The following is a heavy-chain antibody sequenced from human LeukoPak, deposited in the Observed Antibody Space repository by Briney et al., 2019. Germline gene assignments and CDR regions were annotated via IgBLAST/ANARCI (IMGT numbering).Heavy chain of an antibody. V-gene: IGHV3-74*01. CDR3: VRDIRKNTLFQY. CDR1: GFTFSNYW. J-gene: IGHJ1*01. CDR2: INSDGSSI. Sequence: GGSLRLSCAATGFTFSNYWMHWVRQAPGKGLVWVSRINSDGSSIRYADSVKGRFTISRDNAKNTLYLQLNSLRVEDTAVYSCVRDIRKNTLFQYWGQGTLVTVFS.